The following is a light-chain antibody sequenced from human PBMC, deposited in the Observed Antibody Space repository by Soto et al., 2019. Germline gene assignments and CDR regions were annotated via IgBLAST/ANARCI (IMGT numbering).Light chain of an antibody. J-gene: IGKJ2*01. CDR3: QQYYYTPYT. V-gene: IGKV4-1*01. Sequence: DIVMTQSPDSLPVSLGERATINCKSSQSLLYSSNNKNYLAWYQQKPGQPPTLLIFWASTRESGVPDRFSGSGFWTDFTLTIICLQAEHVAFYYSQQYYYTPYTFGQGTKLEIK. CDR2: WAS. CDR1: QSLLYSSNNKNY.